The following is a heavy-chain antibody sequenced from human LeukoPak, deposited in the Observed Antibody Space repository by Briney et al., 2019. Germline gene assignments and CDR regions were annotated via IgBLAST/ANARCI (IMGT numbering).Heavy chain of an antibody. Sequence: QPGGSLRLSCAASGFTFSSYAMSWVRQAPGKGLEWVSAISGSGGSTYYADSVKGRFTISRDNAKNTLYLQMNSLRAEDTALYYCAKDLTTYCGGDCSFDYWGQGTLVTVSS. V-gene: IGHV3-23*01. CDR3: AKDLTTYCGGDCSFDY. CDR1: GFTFSSYA. J-gene: IGHJ4*02. CDR2: ISGSGGST. D-gene: IGHD2-21*02.